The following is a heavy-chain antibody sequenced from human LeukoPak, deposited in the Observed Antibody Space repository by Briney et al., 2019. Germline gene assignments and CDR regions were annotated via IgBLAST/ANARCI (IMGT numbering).Heavy chain of an antibody. CDR2: IYYRGNT. D-gene: IGHD3-9*01. Sequence: SQTLSLTCSVSGGSVNSNDHYWSWIRQSPGRGLEWIGSIYYRGNTYYSPSLESRVSMSMDVPRNQFSLQMNSVTAADTAAYYCASKEPSYDVLTGYYGGTFDIWGQGTMVTVSS. CDR1: GGSVNSNDHY. V-gene: IGHV4-30-4*01. J-gene: IGHJ3*02. CDR3: ASKEPSYDVLTGYYGGTFDI.